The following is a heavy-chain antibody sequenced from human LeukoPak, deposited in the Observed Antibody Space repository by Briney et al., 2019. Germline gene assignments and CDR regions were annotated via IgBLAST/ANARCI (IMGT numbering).Heavy chain of an antibody. V-gene: IGHV3-15*01. CDR3: TTGFYYDSSGYPY. D-gene: IGHD3-22*01. Sequence: GGSLRLSCAASGFSLDYAWMTWVRQAPGKGLECVGRIKSRTDGGTTDYAAPVKGRFTISRDASKNTLYLQMNSLKTEDTAVYYCTTGFYYDSSGYPYWGQGTLVTVSS. J-gene: IGHJ4*02. CDR2: IKSRTDGGTT. CDR1: GFSLDYAW.